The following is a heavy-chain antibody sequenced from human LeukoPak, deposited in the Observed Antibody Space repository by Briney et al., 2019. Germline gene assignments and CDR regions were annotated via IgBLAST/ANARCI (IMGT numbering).Heavy chain of an antibody. CDR2: IKSKTDGGTT. CDR1: GFTFSNAW. Sequence: PGGSLRLSCAASGFTFSNAWMSWVRQAPGKGPEWVGRIKSKTDGGTTDYAAPVKGRFTISRDDSKNTLYLQMNSLKTEDTAVYYCTTVSIPPYKDYDFWSGYLTDDYWGQGTLVTVSS. V-gene: IGHV3-15*01. CDR3: TTVSIPPYKDYDFWSGYLTDDY. J-gene: IGHJ4*02. D-gene: IGHD3-3*01.